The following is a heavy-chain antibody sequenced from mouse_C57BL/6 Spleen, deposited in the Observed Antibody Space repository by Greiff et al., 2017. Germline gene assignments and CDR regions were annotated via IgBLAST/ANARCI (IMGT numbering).Heavy chain of an antibody. J-gene: IGHJ4*01. V-gene: IGHV1-81*01. CDR2: IYPRSGNT. CDR3: ARCTTVVAFYAMDD. D-gene: IGHD1-1*01. CDR1: GYTFTSYG. Sequence: QVQLQQSGAELARPGASVKLSCKASGYTFTSYGISWVKQRPGQGLEWIGEIYPRSGNTYYNEKFKGKATLTADKSSSTAYMELRSLTSEDSAVYFCARCTTVVAFYAMDDWGQGTSVTVSS.